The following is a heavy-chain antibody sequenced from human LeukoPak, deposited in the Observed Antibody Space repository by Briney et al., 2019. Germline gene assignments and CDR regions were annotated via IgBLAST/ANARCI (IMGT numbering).Heavy chain of an antibody. CDR3: ARAYYDFWSGLDS. J-gene: IGHJ4*02. CDR2: ISYDGINK. CDR1: GFTFSSYA. D-gene: IGHD3-3*01. V-gene: IGHV3-30-3*01. Sequence: GRSLRLSCAASGFTFSSYAMHWVRQAPGKRLEWVAVISYDGINKYYADSVKGRFTISRDNSKNTLYLQMNSLRAEDTAVYYCARAYYDFWSGLDSWGQGTLVTVSS.